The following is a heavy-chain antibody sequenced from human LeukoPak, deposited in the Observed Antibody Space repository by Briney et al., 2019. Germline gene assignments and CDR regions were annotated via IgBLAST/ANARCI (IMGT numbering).Heavy chain of an antibody. CDR2: ISAYNGNT. D-gene: IGHD3-22*01. Sequence: GASVKVSCKASGYTFTSYGISWVRQAPGQGLEWMGWISAYNGNTNYAQKLQGRVTMTTDTSTSTACMELRSLRSDDTAVYYCARDSRYYDSSGLVDYWGQGTLVTVSS. J-gene: IGHJ4*02. CDR3: ARDSRYYDSSGLVDY. CDR1: GYTFTSYG. V-gene: IGHV1-18*01.